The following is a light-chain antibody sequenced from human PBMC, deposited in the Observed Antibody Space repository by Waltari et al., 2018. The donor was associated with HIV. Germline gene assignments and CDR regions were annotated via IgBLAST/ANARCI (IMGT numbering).Light chain of an antibody. J-gene: IGLJ2*01. V-gene: IGLV1-47*01. Sequence: QSVLTQPPSASGTPGQRFTIPSSGGSSNIGLYHVYWDQQFPGTAPKLLIYRDNQRPPGVPDRFSGSKSGTSASLVISGLRSEDEADYYCAAWDDRLSGLFGGGTKVTVL. CDR3: AAWDDRLSGL. CDR2: RDN. CDR1: SSNIGLYH.